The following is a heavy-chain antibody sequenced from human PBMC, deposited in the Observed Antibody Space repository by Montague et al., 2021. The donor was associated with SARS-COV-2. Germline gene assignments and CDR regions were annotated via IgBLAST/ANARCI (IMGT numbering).Heavy chain of an antibody. D-gene: IGHD3-22*01. Sequence: SETLSLTCGVYGGSFGDDHWSWIRQPPGKGLEWIGDIKQSGSTNYNPSLKSRVTISVDTSRNQFSLKLTSVTAADTAVYFCASGHLSVSMIVVVITSASYYFDYGGQGALVTVSS. CDR2: IKQSGST. CDR1: GGSFGDDH. J-gene: IGHJ4*02. CDR3: ASGHLSVSMIVVVITSASYYFDY. V-gene: IGHV4-34*01.